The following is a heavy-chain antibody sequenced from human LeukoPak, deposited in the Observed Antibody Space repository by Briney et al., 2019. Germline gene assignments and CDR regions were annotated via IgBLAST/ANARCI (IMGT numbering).Heavy chain of an antibody. CDR3: ASGPIAARPGWFDP. CDR2: IIPIFGTA. Sequence: ASVKVSCKASGGTFSSYAISWVRQAPGQGLEWMGGIIPIFGTANYAQKFQGRVTITADESTSTAYMELSSLRSEDTAVYYCASGPIAARPGWFDPWGQGTLVTVSS. V-gene: IGHV1-69*01. CDR1: GGTFSSYA. J-gene: IGHJ5*02. D-gene: IGHD6-6*01.